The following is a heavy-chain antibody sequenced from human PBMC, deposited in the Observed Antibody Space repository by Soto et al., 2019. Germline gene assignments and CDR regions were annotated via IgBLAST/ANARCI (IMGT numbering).Heavy chain of an antibody. Sequence: EVQLLESGGGLVQPGGSLRLSCAASGFTFSSYAMSWVRQAPGKGLEWVSAISGSGGSTYYADSVKGRFTISRDNSKNTLYLQMNSLRAEGPAVYYCAKDGGDSSGWYLDYWGQGTLVTVSS. CDR1: GFTFSSYA. CDR3: AKDGGDSSGWYLDY. J-gene: IGHJ4*02. D-gene: IGHD6-19*01. CDR2: ISGSGGST. V-gene: IGHV3-23*01.